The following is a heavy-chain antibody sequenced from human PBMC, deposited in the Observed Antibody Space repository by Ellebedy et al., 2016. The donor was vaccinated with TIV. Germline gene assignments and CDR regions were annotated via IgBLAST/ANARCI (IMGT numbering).Heavy chain of an antibody. J-gene: IGHJ6*02. Sequence: ASVKVSCKASGYTFTSYGISWVRQAPGQGLEWMGWISAYNGNTNYAQKLQGRVTMTTDTSTSTAYMELRSLRSDDTAVYYCARDIFTNTSPTFYYYGMDVWGQGTTVTVSS. CDR1: GYTFTSYG. CDR3: ARDIFTNTSPTFYYYGMDV. V-gene: IGHV1-18*04. D-gene: IGHD2-2*01. CDR2: ISAYNGNT.